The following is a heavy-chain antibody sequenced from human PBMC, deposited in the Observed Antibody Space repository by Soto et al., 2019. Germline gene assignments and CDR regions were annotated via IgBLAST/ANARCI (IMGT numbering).Heavy chain of an antibody. V-gene: IGHV4-30-4*01. D-gene: IGHD3-3*01. CDR3: ARGTWQAYDFWSSPSHGMDV. Sequence: QVQLQESGPGLVKPSQTLSLTCTVSGGSIYSGSYFWSWIRQPPGKGLEWIGYIYYSGSTYYNPSLQRRVTISEDTSTNQCALKLRSVTDAETAVYYCARGTWQAYDFWSSPSHGMDVWGQGTTVTVSS. CDR1: GGSIYSGSYF. CDR2: IYYSGST. J-gene: IGHJ6*02.